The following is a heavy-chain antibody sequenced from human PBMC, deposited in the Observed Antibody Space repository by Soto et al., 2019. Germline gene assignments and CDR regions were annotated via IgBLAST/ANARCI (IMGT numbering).Heavy chain of an antibody. CDR1: GYTFTSYG. CDR3: ARGQNSYSSSWYFSGSHGGFDP. CDR2: ISAYNGNT. V-gene: IGHV1-18*01. Sequence: ASVKVSCKASGYTFTSYGISWVRQAPGQGLEWMGWISAYNGNTNYAQKFQGRVTMTRNTSISTAYMELSSLRSEDTAVYYCARGQNSYSSSWYFSGSHGGFDPWGQGTLVTVSS. J-gene: IGHJ5*02. D-gene: IGHD6-13*01.